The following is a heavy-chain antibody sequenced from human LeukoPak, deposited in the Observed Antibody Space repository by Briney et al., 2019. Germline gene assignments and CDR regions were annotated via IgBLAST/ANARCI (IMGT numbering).Heavy chain of an antibody. J-gene: IGHJ3*02. CDR1: GGSVSSGSYY. Sequence: SETLSLTCTVSGGSVSSGSYYWSWIRQPPGKGLEWIGYIYYSGTTTNYNPSLKSRVTISVDTSKNQFSLKLSSVTAADTAVYYCARDFDYGDYGGHAFNIWGQGTMVTVSS. CDR2: IYYSGTTT. V-gene: IGHV4-61*01. D-gene: IGHD4-17*01. CDR3: ARDFDYGDYGGHAFNI.